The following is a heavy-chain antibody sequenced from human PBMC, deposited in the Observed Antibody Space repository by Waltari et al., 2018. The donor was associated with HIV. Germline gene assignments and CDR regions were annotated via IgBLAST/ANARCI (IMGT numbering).Heavy chain of an antibody. CDR2: GWYDGTNK. V-gene: IGHV3-33*01. Sequence: QVQLVESGGGMVQPGGSLRLSCAATGFSFSDYAMHWVRQAPGKGLEWVAVGWYDGTNKYYADSVKGRFLISRDNSKRTLYLQMNHLTAEDTAVYYCARDLQATVAVDYFDFWGQGTLVTVSS. CDR1: GFSFSDYA. J-gene: IGHJ4*02. CDR3: ARDLQATVAVDYFDF.